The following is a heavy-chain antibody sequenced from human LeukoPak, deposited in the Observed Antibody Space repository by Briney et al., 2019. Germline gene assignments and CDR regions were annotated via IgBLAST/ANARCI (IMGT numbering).Heavy chain of an antibody. CDR2: ISSSGGST. J-gene: IGHJ4*02. CDR1: GFTFSSYA. CDR3: AKDRSRYSGYDPRSYYFDY. V-gene: IGHV3-23*01. D-gene: IGHD5-12*01. Sequence: PGGSLRLSCAASGFTFSSYAMSWVRQAPGKGMDWVSAISSSGGSTYYADSVKGRFTISRDNSKNTLYLQVNSLRTEDTAVYYCAKDRSRYSGYDPRSYYFDYWGQGTLVSVSS.